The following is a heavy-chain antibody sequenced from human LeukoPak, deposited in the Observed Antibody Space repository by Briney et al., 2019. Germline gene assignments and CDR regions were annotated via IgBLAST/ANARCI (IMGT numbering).Heavy chain of an antibody. CDR3: ARWGPTGAAGYCN. D-gene: IGHD6-13*01. J-gene: IGHJ4*02. Sequence: QTGGSLRLSCVASGFTFSTHAMHWVRQAPGKGLEYVSAISSDGTIIYYANSVKGRFTISRDNSKNTLYLQMGSLRAEDMAVYYCARWGPTGAAGYCNWGQGTRVTVSS. CDR1: GFTFSTHA. CDR2: ISSDGTII. V-gene: IGHV3-64*01.